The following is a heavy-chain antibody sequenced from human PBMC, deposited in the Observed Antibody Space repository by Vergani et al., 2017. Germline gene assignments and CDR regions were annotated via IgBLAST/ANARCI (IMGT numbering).Heavy chain of an antibody. J-gene: IGHJ4*02. CDR1: GYTFTNYY. Sequence: QVQVVQSGAEVKKSGASVNVSCKTSGYTFTNYYMHWVRQAPGQGLEWMGIINPSGGHTNYAQKFQGRVTMTRDTSTSTVYMELSSLRSEDTAIYYCARGDYGILTGYRYWGQGTLVTDSA. CDR3: ARGDYGILTGYRY. V-gene: IGHV1-46*03. CDR2: INPSGGHT. D-gene: IGHD3-9*01.